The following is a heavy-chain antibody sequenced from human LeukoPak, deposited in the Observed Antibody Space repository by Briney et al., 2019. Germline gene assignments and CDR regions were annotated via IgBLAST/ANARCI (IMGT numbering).Heavy chain of an antibody. J-gene: IGHJ6*03. CDR1: GGSFSGYY. Sequence: PSETLSLTCAVYGGSFSGYYWSWIRQPPGKRLEWIGEIKHSGSTSYNPSLKSRVTISIAAYTNQFYLTLSSVTAAATDVYYYARGSITIIGYYYYYYMDVWGKGTTVTVSS. D-gene: IGHD3-3*01. CDR2: IKHSGST. V-gene: IGHV4-34*01. CDR3: ARGSITIIGYYYYYYMDV.